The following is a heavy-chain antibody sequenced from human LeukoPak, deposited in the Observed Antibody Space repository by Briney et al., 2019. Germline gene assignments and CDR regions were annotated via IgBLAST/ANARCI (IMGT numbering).Heavy chain of an antibody. J-gene: IGHJ5*02. CDR3: AKQSGYSYGNWFDP. Sequence: GGSLRLSCAASEFTFSTYAMNWVRQAPGKGLEWVSAISGSGGSTYYADSVKGRFTISRDNSKNTLYLQMNSLRAEDTAVYYCAKQSGYSYGNWFDPWGQGTLVTVSS. CDR2: ISGSGGST. V-gene: IGHV3-23*01. D-gene: IGHD5-18*01. CDR1: EFTFSTYA.